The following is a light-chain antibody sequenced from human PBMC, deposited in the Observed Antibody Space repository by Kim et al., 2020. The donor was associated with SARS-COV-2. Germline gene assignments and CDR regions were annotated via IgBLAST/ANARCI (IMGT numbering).Light chain of an antibody. CDR3: KQYYRWSLT. CDR2: DTS. J-gene: IGKJ4*01. V-gene: IGKV3-15*01. Sequence: EIVMTQSAATLSVSPGERATLSCRASHSITSDLASYQHKPGQAPRLLMYDTSTRATGIPARFSGSGSGTEFTLTISSLQSEDFSVYYCKQYYRWSLTFGGGPKVDIK. CDR1: HSITSD.